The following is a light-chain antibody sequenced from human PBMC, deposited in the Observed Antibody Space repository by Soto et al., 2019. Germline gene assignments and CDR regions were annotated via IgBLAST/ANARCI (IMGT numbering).Light chain of an antibody. J-gene: IGKJ1*01. Sequence: EMVMTQSPATLSVPPGERATLSCRASQSVSSNLAWYQQKPGQAPRLLIYGASTRATGIPARFSGSGSGTDFTLTVSRLEPEDFAVYCCQQYGSSPRTVGQGTKVDIK. CDR2: GAS. V-gene: IGKV3-20*01. CDR1: QSVSSN. CDR3: QQYGSSPRT.